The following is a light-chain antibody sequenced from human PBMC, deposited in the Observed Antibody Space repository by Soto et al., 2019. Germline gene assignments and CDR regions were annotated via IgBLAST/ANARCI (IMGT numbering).Light chain of an antibody. CDR1: SSDVGGYNY. CDR2: DVN. V-gene: IGLV2-14*01. Sequence: QSVLTQPASVSGSPGQSITISCTGTSSDVGGYNYVSWYQQHPGKAPELMIYDVNNRPSGVSNRFSGSKSGNTASLTISGLKAEDEADYYCSSHTSRSTHVVFGGGTKLTVL. CDR3: SSHTSRSTHVV. J-gene: IGLJ2*01.